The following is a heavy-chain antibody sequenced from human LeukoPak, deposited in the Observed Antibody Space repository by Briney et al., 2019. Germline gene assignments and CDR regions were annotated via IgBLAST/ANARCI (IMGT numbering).Heavy chain of an antibody. CDR2: INPSGGST. J-gene: IGHJ5*02. V-gene: IGHV1-46*01. Sequence: ASVKVSCKASGYTFTSYYMHWVRQAPGQGLEWMGIINPSGGSTSYAQKFQGRVTMTRDMSTSTVYMELSSLRSEDTAVYYCARVVPAVTIKANWFDPWGQGTLVTVSS. D-gene: IGHD2-2*01. CDR3: ARVVPAVTIKANWFDP. CDR1: GYTFTSYY.